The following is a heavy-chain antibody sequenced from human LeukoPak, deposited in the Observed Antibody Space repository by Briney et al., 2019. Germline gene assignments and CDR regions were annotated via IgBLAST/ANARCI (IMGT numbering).Heavy chain of an antibody. J-gene: IGHJ6*02. CDR1: GYSISSGYY. Sequence: SDTLSLTCSVSGYSISSGYYWGWIRQPPGKGLEWIGRVYHSGSTYYNPSLKSRVTISVDTSKNQFSLKLSSVTAADTAVYYCARAGNNMVRGESTTVGMDVWGQGTTVTVSS. V-gene: IGHV4-38-2*02. CDR2: VYHSGST. D-gene: IGHD3-10*01. CDR3: ARAGNNMVRGESTTVGMDV.